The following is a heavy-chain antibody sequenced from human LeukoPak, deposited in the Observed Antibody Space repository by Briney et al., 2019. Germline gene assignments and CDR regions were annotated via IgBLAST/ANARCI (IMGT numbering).Heavy chain of an antibody. Sequence: GASVKVSCRALGYIFTDYYIYWVRQAPGQGLEWMGWINPNSGGTNYAQKFQGRVTMTRDTSISTAYMELSRLRSDGTAVYYCARDGMSYGPPHWFDPWGQGTLVTVSS. CDR1: GYIFTDYY. J-gene: IGHJ5*02. D-gene: IGHD5-18*01. CDR2: INPNSGGT. CDR3: ARDGMSYGPPHWFDP. V-gene: IGHV1-2*02.